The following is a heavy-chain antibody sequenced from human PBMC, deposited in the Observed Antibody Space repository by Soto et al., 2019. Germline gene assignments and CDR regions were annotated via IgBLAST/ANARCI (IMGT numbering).Heavy chain of an antibody. Sequence: GSRRLSCAASGFTFSDYYMSWIRQAPGKGLEWVSYISSSGSTIYYADSVKGRFTISRDNAKNSLYLQMNSLRAEDTAVYYCARSWQQLPPGDAFDIWGQGTMVTVSS. D-gene: IGHD6-13*01. V-gene: IGHV3-11*01. CDR2: ISSSGSTI. CDR3: ARSWQQLPPGDAFDI. CDR1: GFTFSDYY. J-gene: IGHJ3*02.